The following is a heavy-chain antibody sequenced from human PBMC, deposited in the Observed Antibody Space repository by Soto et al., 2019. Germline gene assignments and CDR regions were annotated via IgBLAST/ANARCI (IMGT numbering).Heavy chain of an antibody. Sequence: PSQTLSLTCAISGDSVSSNSAAWNWIRQSPSRGLEWLGRTYYRSKWYNDYAVSVKSRITINPDTSKNQFSLKLSSVTAADTAVYYCARCKRYDSPRGVNYWGQGTLVTVSS. J-gene: IGHJ4*02. CDR2: TYYRSKWYN. CDR1: GDSVSSNSAA. D-gene: IGHD5-12*01. V-gene: IGHV6-1*01. CDR3: ARCKRYDSPRGVNY.